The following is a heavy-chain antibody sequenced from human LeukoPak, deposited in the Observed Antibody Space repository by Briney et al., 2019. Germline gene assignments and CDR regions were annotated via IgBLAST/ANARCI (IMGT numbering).Heavy chain of an antibody. V-gene: IGHV4-4*02. CDR1: GGSISSSNW. Sequence: PSETLSLTCAVSGGSISSSNWWSWGRRPPGGGLEWMGEIYHSGSTNYNPSLKRRGTISVDKSKKQFSLKLSSVTAAATAVYYCARGPKRGARYGGVVPAASVRYYGMDVCGQGPTLTVSS. D-gene: IGHD2-2*01. J-gene: IGHJ6*02. CDR2: IYHSGST. CDR3: ARGPKRGARYGGVVPAASVRYYGMDV.